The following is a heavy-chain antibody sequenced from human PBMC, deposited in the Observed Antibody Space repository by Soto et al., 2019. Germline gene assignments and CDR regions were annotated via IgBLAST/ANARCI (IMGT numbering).Heavy chain of an antibody. CDR2: MNPNSGNT. D-gene: IGHD3-10*01. Sequence: ASVKVSCKASGYTFTSYDINWVRQATGQGLEGMGWMNPNSGNTGYAQKFQGRVTMTRNTSISTAYMELSSLRSEDTAVYYCARSRPYYYGSGRRKTSAFDIWGQGTMVTVSS. J-gene: IGHJ3*02. V-gene: IGHV1-8*01. CDR3: ARSRPYYYGSGRRKTSAFDI. CDR1: GYTFTSYD.